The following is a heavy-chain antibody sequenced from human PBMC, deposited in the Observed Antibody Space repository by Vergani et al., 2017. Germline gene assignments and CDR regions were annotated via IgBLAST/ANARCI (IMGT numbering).Heavy chain of an antibody. V-gene: IGHV3-11*06. Sequence: QVQLVESGGGLVKPGGSLRLSCAASGFTFSDYYMNWIRQAPGKGLEWVSYISGSSSYTNYEDSVKGRFTISRDNAKNSLYLQMNSLRADDTAVYYCAISRSSSPYHYGMDVWGQGTTVSVSS. CDR2: ISGSSSYT. D-gene: IGHD6-13*01. CDR3: AISRSSSPYHYGMDV. CDR1: GFTFSDYY. J-gene: IGHJ6*02.